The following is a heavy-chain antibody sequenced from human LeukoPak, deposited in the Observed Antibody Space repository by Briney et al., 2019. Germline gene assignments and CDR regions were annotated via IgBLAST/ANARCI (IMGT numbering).Heavy chain of an antibody. V-gene: IGHV3-23*01. J-gene: IGHJ6*02. Sequence: GGSLRLSCAASGFTFSSYAMSWFRQAPGKGLEWVLAISGSGGSTYYADSVKGRFTISRDNSKNTLYLQMNSLRAEDTAVYYCAKDLGFSGLGYGMDVWGQGTTVTVSS. CDR2: ISGSGGST. CDR3: AKDLGFSGLGYGMDV. D-gene: IGHD3-10*01. CDR1: GFTFSSYA.